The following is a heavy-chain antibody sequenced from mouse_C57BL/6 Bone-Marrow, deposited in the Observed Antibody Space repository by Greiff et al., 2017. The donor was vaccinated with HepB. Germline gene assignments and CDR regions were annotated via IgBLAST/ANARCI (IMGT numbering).Heavy chain of an antibody. CDR3: TGAYYSNYDAMDY. Sequence: VKLVESGAELVRPGASVTLSCKASGYTFTDYEMHWVKQTPVHGLEWIGAIAPETGGTAYNQKFKGKAILTADKSSSTAYMERRSLTSEDSAVYYCTGAYYSNYDAMDYWGQGTSVTVSS. CDR1: GYTFTDYE. D-gene: IGHD2-5*01. CDR2: IAPETGGT. V-gene: IGHV1-15*01. J-gene: IGHJ4*01.